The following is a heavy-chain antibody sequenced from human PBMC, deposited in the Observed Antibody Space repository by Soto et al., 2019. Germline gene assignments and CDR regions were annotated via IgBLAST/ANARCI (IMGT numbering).Heavy chain of an antibody. D-gene: IGHD2-2*01. CDR3: ARGYCSSTSCYGAHLSFDY. V-gene: IGHV1-3*01. CDR1: GYTFTSYA. Sequence: GASVKVSCKASGYTFTSYAMHWVRQAPGQRLEWMGWINAGNGNTKYSQKFQGRVTITRDTSASTAYMELGSLRSEDTAVYYCARGYCSSTSCYGAHLSFDYWGQGTLVTVSS. J-gene: IGHJ4*02. CDR2: INAGNGNT.